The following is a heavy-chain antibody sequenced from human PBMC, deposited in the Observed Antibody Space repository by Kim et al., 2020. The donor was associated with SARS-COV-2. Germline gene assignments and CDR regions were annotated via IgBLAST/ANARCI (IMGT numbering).Heavy chain of an antibody. J-gene: IGHJ6*02. CDR1: GGSFSGYY. Sequence: SETLSLTCAVYGGSFSGYYWSWIRQPPGKGLEWIGEINHSGSTNYNPSLKSRVTISVDTSKNQFSLKLSSVTAADTAVYYCVGIVVVPAATIYGMDVWGQGTTVTVSS. CDR3: VGIVVVPAATIYGMDV. D-gene: IGHD2-2*01. V-gene: IGHV4-34*01. CDR2: INHSGST.